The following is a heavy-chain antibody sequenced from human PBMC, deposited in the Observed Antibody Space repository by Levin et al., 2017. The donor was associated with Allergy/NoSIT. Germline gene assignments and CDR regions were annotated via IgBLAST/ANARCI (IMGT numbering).Heavy chain of an antibody. V-gene: IGHV4-59*01. D-gene: IGHD3-9*01. CDR1: GGSISSYY. CDR3: AREMYYDILTGGGGGFDY. J-gene: IGHJ4*02. CDR2: IYYSGST. Sequence: SETLSLTCTVSGGSISSYYWSWIRQPPGKGLEWIGYIYYSGSTNYNPSLKSRVTISVDTSKNQFSLKLSSVTAADTAVYYCAREMYYDILTGGGGGFDYWGQGTLVTVSS.